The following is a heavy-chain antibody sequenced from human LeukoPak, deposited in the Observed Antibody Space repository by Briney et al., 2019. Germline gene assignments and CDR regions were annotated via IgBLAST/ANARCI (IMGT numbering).Heavy chain of an antibody. CDR1: GFSFNNFG. CDR2: ISGTGGST. Sequence: GGSLRLSCVASGFSFNNFGMTWVRQAPGRGLEWVSSISGTGGSTHYADSVKGRFTISRDNSENTVYLQMNNLRAEDTALYYCAGRPTGYSSGYVYWGQGALVTVSS. V-gene: IGHV3-23*01. J-gene: IGHJ4*02. CDR3: AGRPTGYSSGYVY. D-gene: IGHD5-18*01.